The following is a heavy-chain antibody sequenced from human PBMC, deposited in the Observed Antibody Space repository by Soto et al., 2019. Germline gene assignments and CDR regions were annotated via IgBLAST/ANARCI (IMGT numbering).Heavy chain of an antibody. J-gene: IGHJ6*02. Sequence: SETLSLTCAVYGGSFSGYYWSWIRQPPGKGLEWIGEINHSGSTNYNPSLKSRVTISLDTSKNQFSLKVSFVTAADTAVYFCARVGGYSYHLYGMDVWGQGTTVTVSS. CDR2: INHSGST. V-gene: IGHV4-34*01. CDR3: ARVGGYSYHLYGMDV. D-gene: IGHD5-18*01. CDR1: GGSFSGYY.